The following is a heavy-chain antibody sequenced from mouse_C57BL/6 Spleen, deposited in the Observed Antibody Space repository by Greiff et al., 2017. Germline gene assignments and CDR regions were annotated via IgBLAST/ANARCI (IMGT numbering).Heavy chain of an antibody. V-gene: IGHV5-9-1*02. CDR3: TKAGDYDGYAMDY. D-gene: IGHD2-4*01. J-gene: IGHJ4*01. CDR2: ISSGGDYI. CDR1: GFTFSSYA. Sequence: EVQLVESGEGLVKPGGSLKLSCAASGFTFSSYAMSWVRQTPEKRLEWVAYISSGGDYIYYADTVKGRFTISRVNARNTLYLQMSSLKSEDTAMYYCTKAGDYDGYAMDYWGQGTSVTVSS.